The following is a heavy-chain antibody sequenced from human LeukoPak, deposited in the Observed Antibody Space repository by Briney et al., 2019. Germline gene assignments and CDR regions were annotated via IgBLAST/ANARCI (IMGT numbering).Heavy chain of an antibody. CDR2: IYWDDDK. V-gene: IGHV2-5*02. CDR1: GFSLSTSGVG. CDR3: AHSEYYYDSSGYPSREYFQH. J-gene: IGHJ1*01. D-gene: IGHD3-22*01. Sequence: ESGPTLVKPTQTLTLTCTFSGFSLSTSGVGVGWIRQPPGKALEWLAVIYWDDDKRYSPSLKSRLTITKDTSKNQVVLTMTNMDPVDTATYYCAHSEYYYDSSGYPSREYFQHWGQGTLVTVSS.